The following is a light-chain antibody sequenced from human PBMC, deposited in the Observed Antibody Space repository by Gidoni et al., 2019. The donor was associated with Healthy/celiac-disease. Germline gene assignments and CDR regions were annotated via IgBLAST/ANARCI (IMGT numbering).Light chain of an antibody. V-gene: IGKV3-11*01. Sequence: EIVLTQSPATLSLSPGERATLSCRASQSVSSYLAWYQQKPGQAPRLLISDASNSATGITARFSGIWSGTALTLTISSLEPEDFAVYYCQQRSNWHCTFGQXTKLEIK. J-gene: IGKJ2*02. CDR2: DAS. CDR3: QQRSNWHCT. CDR1: QSVSSY.